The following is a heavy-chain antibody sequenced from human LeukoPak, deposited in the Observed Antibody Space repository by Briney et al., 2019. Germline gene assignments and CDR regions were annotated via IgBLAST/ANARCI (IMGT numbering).Heavy chain of an antibody. D-gene: IGHD1-26*01. CDR2: IYYSGST. CDR3: AGGTSGSSPGFDY. V-gene: IGHV4-31*03. Sequence: PSQTLSLTCTVSGGSISSGGYYWSWIRQHPGKGLEWIGYIYYSGSTYYNPSLKSRVTISVDTSKNQFSLKLSSVTAADTAVYYCAGGTSGSSPGFDYWGQGTLVTVSS. CDR1: GGSISSGGYY. J-gene: IGHJ4*02.